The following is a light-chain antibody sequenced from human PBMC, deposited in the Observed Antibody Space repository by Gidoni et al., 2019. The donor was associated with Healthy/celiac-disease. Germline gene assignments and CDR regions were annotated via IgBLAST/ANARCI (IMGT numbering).Light chain of an antibody. V-gene: IGKV1-33*01. CDR1: QDISNY. CDR2: DAS. CDR3: QQYDNLPIT. J-gene: IGKJ5*01. Sequence: DIQMTQSPSSLSASVGDRVTITCQASQDISNYLNWYQQKPGTAPKLLIYDASNLETGVPSRFSGSGSGTDFTFTISSLQPEDIATYYCQQYDNLPITFGQXTRLEIK.